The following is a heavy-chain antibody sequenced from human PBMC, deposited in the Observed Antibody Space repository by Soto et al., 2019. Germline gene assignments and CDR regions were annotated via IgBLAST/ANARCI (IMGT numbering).Heavy chain of an antibody. D-gene: IGHD4-17*01. CDR3: ARASMTTIPMDV. J-gene: IGHJ6*02. CDR1: GGSMNTYY. Sequence: PSETLSLTCHVSGGSMNTYYWTWIRKPPGKGLEWIGYVYYTGTTNYKPSLKTRVTISVDTSKNQFSLKLTSVTAADTAMYYCARASMTTIPMDVWGRGTMVTVSS. CDR2: VYYTGTT. V-gene: IGHV4-59*01.